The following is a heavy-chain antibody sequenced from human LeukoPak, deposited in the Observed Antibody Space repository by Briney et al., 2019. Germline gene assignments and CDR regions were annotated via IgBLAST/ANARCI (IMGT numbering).Heavy chain of an antibody. CDR1: GYSISSGYY. CDR2: IYHGGST. CDR3: ARMLVGIGSYYDY. V-gene: IGHV4-38-2*02. Sequence: IPSETLSLTCTVSGYSISSGYYWGWIRQPPGKGLEWIGSIYHGGSTYYNPSLKSRVTISVDTSKNQFSLKLSSVTAADTAVYYCARMLVGIGSYYDYWGQGTLVTVSS. J-gene: IGHJ4*02. D-gene: IGHD1-26*01.